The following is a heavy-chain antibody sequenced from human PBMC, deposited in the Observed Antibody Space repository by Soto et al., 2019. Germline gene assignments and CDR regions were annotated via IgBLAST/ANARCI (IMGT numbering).Heavy chain of an antibody. CDR3: AREPYI. Sequence: GGSLRLSCAASGFTFSSYAMHWVRQAPGKGLEWVAVISYDGSNKYYADSVKGRFTISRDNSKNTLYLQMNSLRAEDTAVYYCAREPYIWGQGTMVTVSS. V-gene: IGHV3-30*04. J-gene: IGHJ3*02. CDR1: GFTFSSYA. CDR2: ISYDGSNK.